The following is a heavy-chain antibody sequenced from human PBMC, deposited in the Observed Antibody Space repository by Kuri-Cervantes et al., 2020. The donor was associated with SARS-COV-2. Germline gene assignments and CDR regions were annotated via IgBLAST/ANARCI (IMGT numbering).Heavy chain of an antibody. CDR2: IYYSGST. J-gene: IGHJ4*02. CDR3: ARRAGYYYFDY. D-gene: IGHD3-9*01. V-gene: IGHV4-34*01. CDR1: GGSFSGYY. Sequence: GSLRLSCAVYGGSFSGYYWSWIRQPPGKGLEWIGSIYYSGSTYYNPSLKSRVTISVDTSKNQFSLKLSSVTAAGTAVYYCARRAGYYYFDYWGQGTLVTSPQ.